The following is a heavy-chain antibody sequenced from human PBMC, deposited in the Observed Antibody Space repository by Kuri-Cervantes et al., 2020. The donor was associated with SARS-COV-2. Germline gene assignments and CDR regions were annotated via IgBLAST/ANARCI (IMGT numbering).Heavy chain of an antibody. Sequence: ETLSLTCAASGFTFDDYGMSWVRQAPGKGLEWVSGINWNGGSTGYADSVKGRFTISRDNAKNSLYLQMNSLRAEDTALYYCAREKGSSSWPIDYWGQGTPVTVSS. J-gene: IGHJ4*02. CDR1: GFTFDDYG. D-gene: IGHD6-13*01. V-gene: IGHV3-20*04. CDR2: INWNGGST. CDR3: AREKGSSSWPIDY.